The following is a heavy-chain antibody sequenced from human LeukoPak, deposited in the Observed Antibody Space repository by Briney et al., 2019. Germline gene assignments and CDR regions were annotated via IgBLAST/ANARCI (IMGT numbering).Heavy chain of an antibody. Sequence: SETLSLTCAVYGGSFSGYYWSWIRQPPGKGLEWIGEINHSGSTNYNPSLKSRVTISVDTSKNQFSLKLSSVTAADTAVYYCASFNGYCSSTSCHQTLYYFDYWGQGTLVTVSS. V-gene: IGHV4-34*01. D-gene: IGHD2-2*03. J-gene: IGHJ4*02. CDR1: GGSFSGYY. CDR3: ASFNGYCSSTSCHQTLYYFDY. CDR2: INHSGST.